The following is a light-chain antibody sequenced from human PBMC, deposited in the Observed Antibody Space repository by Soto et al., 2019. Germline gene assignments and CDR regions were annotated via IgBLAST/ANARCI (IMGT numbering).Light chain of an antibody. Sequence: EILMTQSPATLSVSPGEDVTLSCRASQSVPSRIAWYQQKPGQAPRLLIYGVSSRATGVPDRFSGSGSGTDFTLTISRLEPEDFAVYYCQQYTDWPLTFGHGTQVDIK. CDR3: QQYTDWPLT. CDR2: GVS. J-gene: IGKJ1*01. V-gene: IGKV3D-15*01. CDR1: QSVPSR.